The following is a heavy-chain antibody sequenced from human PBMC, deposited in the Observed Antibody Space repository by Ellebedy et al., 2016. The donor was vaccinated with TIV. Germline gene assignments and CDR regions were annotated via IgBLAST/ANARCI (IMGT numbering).Heavy chain of an antibody. V-gene: IGHV3-30*03. CDR2: ISYEGSKK. CDR3: ARPMTTVMDDYYGMDV. CDR1: GFTFSSYG. Sequence: PGGSLRLSCAASGFTFSSYGMHWVRQAPGKGLEWVAVISYEGSKKYYADSVKGRFTISRDNSKNTLFLQMNSMRADDTAVYYCARPMTTVMDDYYGMDVWGQGTTVTVSS. D-gene: IGHD4-17*01. J-gene: IGHJ6*02.